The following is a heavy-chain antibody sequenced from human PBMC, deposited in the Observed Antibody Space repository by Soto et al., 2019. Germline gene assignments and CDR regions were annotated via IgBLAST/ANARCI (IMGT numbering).Heavy chain of an antibody. CDR3: YCMGV. J-gene: IGHJ6*02. V-gene: IGHV3-23*01. Sequence: GGSLRLSWAASGFTFSNYAMSWVRQAPGKGLEWVSAISGRDNSTYYADSVKGRFTISRDNSKNTLYLQLNSLTAEDTAVYYCYCMGVWGQLTTFTASS. CDR1: GFTFSNYA. CDR2: ISGRDNST.